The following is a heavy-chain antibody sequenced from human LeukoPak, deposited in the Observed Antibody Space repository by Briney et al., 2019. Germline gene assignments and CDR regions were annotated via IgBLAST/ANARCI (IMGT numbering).Heavy chain of an antibody. CDR2: ISSSSSYI. CDR3: ARGDSYYYDSSGDAGWFDP. D-gene: IGHD3-22*01. CDR1: GLTFSSYS. Sequence: PGGSLRLSCAASGLTFSSYSMNWVRQAPGKGLEWVPSISSSSSYIYYADSVKGRFTISRDNAKNSLYLQMNSLRAEDTAVYYCARGDSYYYDSSGDAGWFDPWGQGTLVTVSS. J-gene: IGHJ5*02. V-gene: IGHV3-21*01.